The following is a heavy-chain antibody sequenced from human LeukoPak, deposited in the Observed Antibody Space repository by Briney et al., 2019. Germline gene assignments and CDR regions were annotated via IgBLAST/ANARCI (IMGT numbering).Heavy chain of an antibody. CDR3: WGGAVTIFGVLHDAFDI. Sequence: GGSLRLSCAASGFTFNYYAMHWVRQAPGKGLEWVASISYDENSNFYPDSVKGRFTISRDNSKNTLYLQMNSLRAEDTAVYYCWGGAVTIFGVLHDAFDIWGQGTMVTVSS. CDR2: ISYDENSN. CDR1: GFTFNYYA. V-gene: IGHV3-30-3*01. J-gene: IGHJ3*02. D-gene: IGHD3-3*01.